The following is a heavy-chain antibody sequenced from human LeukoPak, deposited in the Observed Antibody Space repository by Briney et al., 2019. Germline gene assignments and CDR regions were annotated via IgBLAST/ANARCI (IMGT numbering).Heavy chain of an antibody. V-gene: IGHV4-59*01. J-gene: IGHJ4*02. D-gene: IGHD6-13*01. CDR3: ARDRTGYSSSWFDY. Sequence: PSETLSLTCTVSGGSISSYYWSWIRQPPGKGLEWVGYIYYSGSTIYNPSLKGRVTISVDTSKNQFSLKLSSVTAADTAVYYCARDRTGYSSSWFDYWGQGTLVTVSS. CDR1: GGSISSYY. CDR2: IYYSGST.